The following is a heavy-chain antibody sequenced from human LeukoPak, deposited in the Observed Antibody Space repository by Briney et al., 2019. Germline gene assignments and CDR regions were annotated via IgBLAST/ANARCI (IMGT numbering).Heavy chain of an antibody. CDR2: IIPIFGTA. Sequence: GAPVNVSCKASGGTFSSYAISWVRQAPGQGLEWMGGIIPIFGTANYAQKFQGRVTITADESTSTAYMELSSLRSEDTAVYYCARDVARDSSGYYPPKESYYGMDVWGQGTTVTVSS. J-gene: IGHJ6*02. D-gene: IGHD3-22*01. CDR3: ARDVARDSSGYYPPKESYYGMDV. V-gene: IGHV1-69*13. CDR1: GGTFSSYA.